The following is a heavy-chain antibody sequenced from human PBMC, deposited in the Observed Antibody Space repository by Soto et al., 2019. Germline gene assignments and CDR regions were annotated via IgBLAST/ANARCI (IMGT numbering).Heavy chain of an antibody. CDR1: GFTFSSYG. CDR3: AKDQATYYCCYGMDV. Sequence: QVQLVESGGGVVQPGRSLRLSCAASGFTFSSYGMHWVRQAPGKGLEWVAVISYDGGNKYYAESVKGRFTISRDNSKNTLYLQMNSLRAEDTAVYYCAKDQATYYCCYGMDVWGQGTTVTVSS. V-gene: IGHV3-30*18. CDR2: ISYDGGNK. J-gene: IGHJ6*02.